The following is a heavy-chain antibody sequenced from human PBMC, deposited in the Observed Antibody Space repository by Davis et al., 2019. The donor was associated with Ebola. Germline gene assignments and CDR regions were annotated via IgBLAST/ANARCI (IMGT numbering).Heavy chain of an antibody. V-gene: IGHV1-18*04. CDR2: ISAYNGNT. D-gene: IGHD2-8*01. J-gene: IGHJ4*02. CDR1: DYTFTNYG. Sequence: VSVKVSCKASDYTFTNYGVSWVRQAPGQGLEWMGWISAYNGNTNYAEKLRGRVTMTTDTSTSTAYMELRSLRSDDTAVYYCARGLLGYCTNGVCYTGDYWGQGTLVTVSS. CDR3: ARGLLGYCTNGVCYTGDY.